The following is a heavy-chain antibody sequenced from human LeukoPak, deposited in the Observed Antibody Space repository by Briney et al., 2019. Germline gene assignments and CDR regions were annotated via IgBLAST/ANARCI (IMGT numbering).Heavy chain of an antibody. Sequence: PGGPLRLSCAASGFTFSTYGMHWVRQAPGKGLEWVAVISYDGSNKYYADSVKGRFTISRDNSKNTLYLQMNSLRAEDTAVYYCAKRGYRYVDYMDVWGKGTTVTVSS. CDR1: GFTFSTYG. CDR2: ISYDGSNK. CDR3: AKRGYRYVDYMDV. J-gene: IGHJ6*03. V-gene: IGHV3-30*18. D-gene: IGHD5-18*01.